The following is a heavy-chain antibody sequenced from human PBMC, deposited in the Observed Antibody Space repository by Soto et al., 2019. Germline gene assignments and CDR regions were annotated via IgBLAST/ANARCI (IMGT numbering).Heavy chain of an antibody. V-gene: IGHV4-59*08. CDR3: ARGPYGSGSYQGYYYYGMDV. CDR1: GGSISSYY. Sequence: SETLSLTCTVSGGSISSYYWSWIRQPPGKGLEWIGYIYYSGSTNYNPSLKSRVTISVDTSKNQFSLKLSSVTAADTAVYYCARGPYGSGSYQGYYYYGMDVWGQGTTVT. CDR2: IYYSGST. D-gene: IGHD3-10*01. J-gene: IGHJ6*02.